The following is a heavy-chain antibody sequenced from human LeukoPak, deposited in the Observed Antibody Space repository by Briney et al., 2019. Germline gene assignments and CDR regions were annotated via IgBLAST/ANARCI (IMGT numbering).Heavy chain of an antibody. CDR3: ARDFRLGELSLYEYYFDY. Sequence: ASVKVSCKASGYTFTSYGISWVRQAPGQGLEWMGWISAYNGNTNYAQKLQGRVTMTTDISTSTAYMELRSLRSDDTAVYYCARDFRLGELSLYEYYFDYWGQGTLVTVSS. CDR2: ISAYNGNT. CDR1: GYTFTSYG. V-gene: IGHV1-18*04. J-gene: IGHJ4*02. D-gene: IGHD3-16*02.